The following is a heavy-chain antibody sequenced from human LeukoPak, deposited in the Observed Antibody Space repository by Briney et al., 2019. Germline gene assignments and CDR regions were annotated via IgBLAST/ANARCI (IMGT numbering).Heavy chain of an antibody. CDR2: ISGSGGST. CDR1: GFSLSSYA. J-gene: IGHJ6*03. V-gene: IGHV3-23*01. D-gene: IGHD5-18*01. CDR3: AKAGDTDYYYYMDV. Sequence: GGSLRLSCAASGFSLSSYAMSWVPQAPGKGLEWVPAISGSGGSTSYADSVKGPFTISRDNSKNTLYLQMNSLRAEDTAVYYCAKAGDTDYYYYMDVWGKGTTVTISS.